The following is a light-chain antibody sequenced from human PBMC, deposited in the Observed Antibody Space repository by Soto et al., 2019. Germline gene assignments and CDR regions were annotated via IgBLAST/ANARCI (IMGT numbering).Light chain of an antibody. Sequence: MTQSPATLSVSPGERATLSCRASESVSNWLAWYQQKPGKAPTLLIYDVSRLETGVPSRFSGSGSGTEFTLTINSLQPEDFATYFCQQYDTYYTFGQGTKVDIK. J-gene: IGKJ2*01. CDR3: QQYDTYYT. CDR2: DVS. V-gene: IGKV1-5*01. CDR1: ESVSNW.